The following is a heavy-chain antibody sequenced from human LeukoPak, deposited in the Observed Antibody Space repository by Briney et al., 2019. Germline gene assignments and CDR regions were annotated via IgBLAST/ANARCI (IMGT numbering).Heavy chain of an antibody. D-gene: IGHD2-2*02. CDR3: ARDGPRGYCSSTSCYIDDEELGY. J-gene: IGHJ4*02. V-gene: IGHV1-2*02. CDR1: GYTFTGYY. CDR2: INPSSGGT. Sequence: ASVKVSCKASGYTFTGYYMHWVRQAPGQGLEWMGWINPSSGGTNYAQKFQGRVTMTRDTSISTAYMELSRLRSDDTAVYYCARDGPRGYCSSTSCYIDDEELGYWGQGTLVTVSS.